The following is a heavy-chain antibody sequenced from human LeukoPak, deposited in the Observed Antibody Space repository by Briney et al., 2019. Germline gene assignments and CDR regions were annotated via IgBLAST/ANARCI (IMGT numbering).Heavy chain of an antibody. CDR1: GGSISSYY. Sequence: SETLSLTCTVSGGSISSYYWSWIRQPAGKGLEWIGRIYTSGSTNYNPSLKSRGTMSVDTSKNQFSLKLSSVTAADTAVYYCARDSSYYYDSSGYIDYWGREPWSPSPQ. J-gene: IGHJ4*02. D-gene: IGHD3-22*01. CDR2: IYTSGST. V-gene: IGHV4-4*07. CDR3: ARDSSYYYDSSGYIDY.